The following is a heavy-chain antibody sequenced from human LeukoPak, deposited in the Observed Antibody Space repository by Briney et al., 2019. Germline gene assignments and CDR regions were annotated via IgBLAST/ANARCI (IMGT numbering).Heavy chain of an antibody. CDR1: GFTFSSYA. CDR3: AKGGVYGDYGMDV. J-gene: IGHJ6*02. D-gene: IGHD4-17*01. Sequence: GGSLRLSCAASGFTFSSYAMSWVRQAPGKGLEWVSAISGSGGSTYYADSVKGRFTISRDNSKNTLYLQMNSLGAEDTAVYYCAKGGVYGDYGMDVWGQGTTVTVSS. CDR2: ISGSGGST. V-gene: IGHV3-23*01.